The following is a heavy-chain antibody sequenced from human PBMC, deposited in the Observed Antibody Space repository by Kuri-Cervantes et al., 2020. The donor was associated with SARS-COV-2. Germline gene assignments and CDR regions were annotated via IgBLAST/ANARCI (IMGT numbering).Heavy chain of an antibody. CDR3: ARNHSMDV. Sequence: AGSLRLSCASSGFTFSDYDMHWVRQAPGKGLEWVAVIWYDGRNTYYTGSVKGRFTISRDNSKNMLYLEVNSLRAEDTAVYYCARNHSMDVWGTGTAVTVSS. CDR1: GFTFSDYD. J-gene: IGHJ6*03. V-gene: IGHV3-33*08. CDR2: IWYDGRNT.